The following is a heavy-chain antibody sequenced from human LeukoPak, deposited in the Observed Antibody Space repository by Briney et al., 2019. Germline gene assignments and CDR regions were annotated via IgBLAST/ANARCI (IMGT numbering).Heavy chain of an antibody. CDR2: IRYDGSNK. V-gene: IGHV3-30*02. CDR3: AKDGYPSGQYYMDV. D-gene: IGHD3-10*01. CDR1: GFTFSSYG. J-gene: IGHJ6*03. Sequence: PGRSLRLSCAASGFTFSSYGMHWVRQAPGKGLEWVAFIRYDGSNKYYADSVKGRFTISRDNSKNTLYLQMNSLRAEDTAVYYCAKDGYPSGQYYMDVWGKGTTVTISS.